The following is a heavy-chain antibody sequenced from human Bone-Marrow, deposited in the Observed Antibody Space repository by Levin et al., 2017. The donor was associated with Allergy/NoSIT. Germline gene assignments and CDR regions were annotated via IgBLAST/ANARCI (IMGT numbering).Heavy chain of an antibody. V-gene: IGHV3-23*01. J-gene: IGHJ2*01. D-gene: IGHD3-3*01. CDR1: GFTFSNSA. Sequence: LSLPCAASGFTFSNSAMTWVRQAPGKGLEWVSSITNSGGSTFNADSVKGRFSISRDNSRNTLHLQMNSLTAEDTALYYCAKVVGLLWSGIQARGYFDLWGRGTLVTVSS. CDR2: ITNSGGST. CDR3: AKVVGLLWSGIQARGYFDL.